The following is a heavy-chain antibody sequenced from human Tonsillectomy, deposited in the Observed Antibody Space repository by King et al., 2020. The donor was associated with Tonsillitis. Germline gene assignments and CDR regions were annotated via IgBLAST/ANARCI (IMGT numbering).Heavy chain of an antibody. Sequence: QLQESGPGLVKPSETLSLTCTVSGGSISSYYWSWIRQPPGKGLEWIVYIYYSGSTNYNPSLKSRVTISVDTSKNQSSLKRSSVTAADTAVYYCARDQNYYDSSGYSRGGFDYWGQGTLVTVSS. CDR3: ARDQNYYDSSGYSRGGFDY. V-gene: IGHV4-59*01. CDR2: IYYSGST. J-gene: IGHJ4*02. CDR1: GGSISSYY. D-gene: IGHD3-22*01.